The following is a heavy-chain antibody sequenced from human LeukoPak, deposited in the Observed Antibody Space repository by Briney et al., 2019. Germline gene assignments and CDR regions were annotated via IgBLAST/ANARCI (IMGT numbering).Heavy chain of an antibody. CDR1: GYTFVTSS. CDR2: ISPNNGNT. J-gene: IGHJ3*02. Sequence: GASVKVSCKAFGYTFVTSSITWVRQAPGQRLEWMGWISPNNGNTRYAQGVQGRVTMTTDTSRSTAYMELRSLRSDDTAVYYCTRVRNSNNWWGPFDIWGQGTMVTVSS. CDR3: TRVRNSNNWWGPFDI. D-gene: IGHD1-1*01. V-gene: IGHV1-18*01.